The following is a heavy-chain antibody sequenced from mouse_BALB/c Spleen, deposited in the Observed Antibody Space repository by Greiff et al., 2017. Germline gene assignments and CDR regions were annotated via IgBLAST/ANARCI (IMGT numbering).Heavy chain of an antibody. CDR3: AAYYGNSWFAY. CDR1: GYTFTSYT. Sequence: VKLQESGAELARPGASVKMSCKASGYTFTSYTMHWVKQRPGQGLEWIGYINPSSGYTNYNQKFKDKATLTADKSSSTAYMQLSSLTSEDSAVYYCAAYYGNSWFAYWGQGTLVTVSA. J-gene: IGHJ3*01. CDR2: INPSSGYT. D-gene: IGHD2-10*01. V-gene: IGHV1-4*01.